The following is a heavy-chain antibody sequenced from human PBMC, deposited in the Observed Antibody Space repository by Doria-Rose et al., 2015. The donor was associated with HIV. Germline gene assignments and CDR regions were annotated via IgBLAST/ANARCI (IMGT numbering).Heavy chain of an antibody. CDR3: ARGGLEWLLWYYFDY. CDR1: GFTFNTYV. CDR2: ISTNGDTT. D-gene: IGHD3-3*01. V-gene: IGHV3-64*01. Sequence: VQLVQSGGGLVQPGGSLRLSCAASGFTFNTYVMYWVRQAPGKGLEYVSAISTNGDTTYYERSVKGRFSISRDNSNKTLYLQMDSLTSDDTAVYYCARGGLEWLLWYYFDYWGQGTLVTVSS. J-gene: IGHJ4*02.